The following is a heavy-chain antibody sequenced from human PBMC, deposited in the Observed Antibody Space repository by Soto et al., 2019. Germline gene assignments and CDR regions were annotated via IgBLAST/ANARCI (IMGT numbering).Heavy chain of an antibody. CDR1: GFTFDDYA. CDR3: AKAKGTTVTTTDAFDI. Sequence: PGGSLRLSCAASGFTFDDYAVHWVRQAPGKGLEWVSGISWNSGSIGYADSVKGRFTISRDNAKNSLYLQMNSLRAEDTALYYCAKAKGTTVTTTDAFDIWGQGTMVTVSS. CDR2: ISWNSGSI. V-gene: IGHV3-9*01. J-gene: IGHJ3*02. D-gene: IGHD4-17*01.